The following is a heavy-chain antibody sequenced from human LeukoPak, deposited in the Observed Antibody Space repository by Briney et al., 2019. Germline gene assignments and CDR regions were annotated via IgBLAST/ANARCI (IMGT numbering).Heavy chain of an antibody. J-gene: IGHJ5*02. V-gene: IGHV4-59*01. Sequence: PSETLSLTCTVSGGSINNYYWNWIRRPPGKGLEWIGYLHYSGSTDYNPSLKSRVTISVDGSENQFSLRLSSVTAADTAVYYCAKGGGDGYFSLAWGQGTLVAVSS. CDR1: GGSINNYY. CDR2: LHYSGST. D-gene: IGHD5-24*01. CDR3: AKGGGDGYFSLA.